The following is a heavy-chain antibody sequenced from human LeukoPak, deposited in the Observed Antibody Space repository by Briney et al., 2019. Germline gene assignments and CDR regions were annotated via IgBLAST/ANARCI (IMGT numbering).Heavy chain of an antibody. CDR1: GGSMTSSVYY. D-gene: IGHD3-10*01. CDR2: IYYNGST. J-gene: IGHJ6*02. CDR3: AREGSGSLFYYGMDV. Sequence: SETLPLTCTVSGGSMTSSVYYWGWIRQPPGKGLEWIGSIYYNGSTYYNPSLKSRVTISVDTSKKRFSLRLSSVTAADSAFYYCAREGSGSLFYYGMDVWGQGTTVTVSS. V-gene: IGHV4-39*02.